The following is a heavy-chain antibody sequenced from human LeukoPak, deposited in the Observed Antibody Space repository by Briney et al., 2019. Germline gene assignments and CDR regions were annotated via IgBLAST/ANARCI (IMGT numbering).Heavy chain of an antibody. J-gene: IGHJ4*02. CDR1: GGSISNYY. Sequence: PSETLSLTCTLSGGSISNYYWSWIRHPAGKGLEWIGRVSTSGSTNYNPSLKSRVTMSTDTSKNQFSLNLSSVTAADTAEYYCASLFFDTSGYVDQWGQGTMVAVSS. CDR2: VSTSGST. CDR3: ASLFFDTSGYVDQ. V-gene: IGHV4-4*07. D-gene: IGHD3-22*01.